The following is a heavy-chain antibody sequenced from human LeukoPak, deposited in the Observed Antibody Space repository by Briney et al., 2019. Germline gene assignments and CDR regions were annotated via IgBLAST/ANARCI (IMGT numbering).Heavy chain of an antibody. J-gene: IGHJ4*02. CDR2: ISGSGGST. CDR1: GFTFSSYA. Sequence: GGSLRLSCAASGFTFSSYAMSWVRQAPGKGLEWVSAISGSGGSTCYADSVMGRFTISRDNSKNTLYLQMNSLRAEDTAVYYCAKAQGYSSSWAAMDTSAPYYFDYWGQGTLVTVSS. D-gene: IGHD6-13*01. V-gene: IGHV3-23*01. CDR3: AKAQGYSSSWAAMDTSAPYYFDY.